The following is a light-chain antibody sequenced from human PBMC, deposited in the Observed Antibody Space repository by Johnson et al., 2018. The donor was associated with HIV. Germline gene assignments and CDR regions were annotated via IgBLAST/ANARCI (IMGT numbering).Light chain of an antibody. J-gene: IGLJ1*01. CDR1: SNIGNNY. V-gene: IGLV3-16*01. CDR3: LIADSSGTSYV. Sequence: VLTQPPSVSAAPGQNVTISCSGSSSNIGNNYVSWYQQKPGQFPVLVIYKDSERPSGIPERLSGSSSGPIVTLTIGGVQAEEEADSYCLIADSSGTSYVVGTGTKVTVL. CDR2: KDS.